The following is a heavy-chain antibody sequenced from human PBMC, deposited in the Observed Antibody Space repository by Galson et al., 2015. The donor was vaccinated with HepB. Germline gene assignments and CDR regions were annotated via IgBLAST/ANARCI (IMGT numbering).Heavy chain of an antibody. CDR2: IYHSGST. CDR3: ARSGGIVVVPAAKDLRSRTTNAFDI. Sequence: ETLSLTCAVSGGSISSSNWWSWVRQPPGKGLEWIGEIYHSGSTNYNPSLKSRVTISVDKSKNQFSLKLSSVTAADTAVYYCARSGGIVVVPAAKDLRSRTTNAFDIWGQGTMVTVSS. CDR1: GGSISSSNW. V-gene: IGHV4-4*02. J-gene: IGHJ3*02. D-gene: IGHD2-2*01.